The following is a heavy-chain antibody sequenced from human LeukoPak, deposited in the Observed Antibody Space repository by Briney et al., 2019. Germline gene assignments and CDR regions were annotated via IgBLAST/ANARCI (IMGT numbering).Heavy chain of an antibody. V-gene: IGHV1-2*02. CDR1: GYTFTGYH. D-gene: IGHD6-19*01. CDR3: ASSIAVAAPTDY. Sequence: ASVKVSCKASGYTFTGYHMHWVRQAPGQGLEWMGWINPNSGGTNYAQKFQGRVTMTRDTSISTAYMELSRLRSDDTAVYYCASSIAVAAPTDYWGQGTLVTVSS. J-gene: IGHJ4*02. CDR2: INPNSGGT.